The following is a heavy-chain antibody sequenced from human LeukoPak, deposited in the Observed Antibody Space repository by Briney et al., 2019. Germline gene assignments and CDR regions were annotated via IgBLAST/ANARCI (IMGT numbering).Heavy chain of an antibody. J-gene: IGHJ4*02. Sequence: GGSLRLSCAASGFTFSSYAMSWVRQAPGKGLEWVSAISGSGGSTYYADSVKGRFTISRDNSKNTLYLQMNSLGAEDTAVYYCAKIHPLYYYDSSGHSDYWGQGTLVTVSS. CDR1: GFTFSSYA. D-gene: IGHD3-22*01. CDR2: ISGSGGST. V-gene: IGHV3-23*01. CDR3: AKIHPLYYYDSSGHSDY.